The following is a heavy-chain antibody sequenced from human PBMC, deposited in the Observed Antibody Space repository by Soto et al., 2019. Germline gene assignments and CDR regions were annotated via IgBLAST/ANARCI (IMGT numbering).Heavy chain of an antibody. CDR3: ARNYHGLGV. CDR1: GYTFTIYE. J-gene: IGHJ6*04. Sequence: QAQLVQSGAEVKKPGASVKVSCKASGYTFTIYEIYWVRQAPGQKLEWRGWINVGNGNTKYSQKFQGRVTITRDTYASTADMELSGRTFEDTAVYYCARNYHGLGVWGKGTTVTVSS. V-gene: IGHV1-3*01. CDR2: INVGNGNT. D-gene: IGHD3-10*01.